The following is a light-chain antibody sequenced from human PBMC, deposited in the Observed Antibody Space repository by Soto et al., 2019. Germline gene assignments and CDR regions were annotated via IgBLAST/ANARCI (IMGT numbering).Light chain of an antibody. CDR1: QSISTY. CDR2: SAS. Sequence: DIQMTQSPSSLSASVGDRVTITCRASQSISTYLNWFQQKPGKAPRLLLYSASSLQSGVPSRFSGSGSGTDFTLTISSLQPEDFASYFCQQSYTIPYTFDQGTPLEIK. V-gene: IGKV1-39*01. CDR3: QQSYTIPYT. J-gene: IGKJ2*01.